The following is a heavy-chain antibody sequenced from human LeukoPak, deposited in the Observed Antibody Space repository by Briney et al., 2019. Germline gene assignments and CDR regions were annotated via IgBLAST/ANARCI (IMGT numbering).Heavy chain of an antibody. CDR2: IYYSGST. Sequence: SQTLSLTCTVSGGSISSGGYYWSWVRQHPGKGLEWIGYIYYSGSTYYNPSLKSRVTISVDTSKNQFSLKLSSVTAADTAVYYCARGAKWLQNDWGQGTLVTVSS. D-gene: IGHD5-12*01. J-gene: IGHJ4*02. CDR1: GGSISSGGYY. CDR3: ARGAKWLQND. V-gene: IGHV4-31*03.